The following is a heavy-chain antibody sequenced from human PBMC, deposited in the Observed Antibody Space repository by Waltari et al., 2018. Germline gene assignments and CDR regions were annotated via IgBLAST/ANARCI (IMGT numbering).Heavy chain of an antibody. V-gene: IGHV3-48*03. D-gene: IGHD3-16*01. CDR1: GFTLSTFQ. Sequence: EVQLVESGGGLVQPGGSLRLSFAASGFTLSTFQMNWFRQAPGKGVGWVYNISHSGSNIYYADSVKGRFTISRDNAENSLYLQMNSLRAEDTAIYYCARSHYDSGRYGDNWGQGALVTVSS. CDR2: ISHSGSNI. J-gene: IGHJ4*02. CDR3: ARSHYDSGRYGDN.